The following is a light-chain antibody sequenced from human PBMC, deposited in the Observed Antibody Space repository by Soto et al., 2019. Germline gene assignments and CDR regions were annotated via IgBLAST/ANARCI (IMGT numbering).Light chain of an antibody. CDR3: SSYAVSNILNYV. V-gene: IGLV2-8*01. CDR2: EVS. CDR1: SSDVGGYNY. J-gene: IGLJ1*01. Sequence: QSVLTQPPSASGSPGQSVTISCTGTSSDVGGYNYVSWYQQHPGKAPKLMIYEVSKRPSGVPDRFSGSKSGNTASLTVSGLQAEDDSFYYSSSYAVSNILNYVFGTRTNVTV.